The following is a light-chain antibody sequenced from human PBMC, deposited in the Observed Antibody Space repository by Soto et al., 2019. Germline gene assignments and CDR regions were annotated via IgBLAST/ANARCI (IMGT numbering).Light chain of an antibody. CDR1: QSVSSN. V-gene: IGKV3-20*01. J-gene: IGKJ1*01. CDR2: GAS. Sequence: EIVMTQSPATLSVSPGERATLSCRASQSVSSNLAWYQQKPGQAPRLLIYGASSRASGVPDRFSGSGSGTDFTLTISRLEPEDFEVYYCQQYGSSPWTSGQGTKVEIK. CDR3: QQYGSSPWT.